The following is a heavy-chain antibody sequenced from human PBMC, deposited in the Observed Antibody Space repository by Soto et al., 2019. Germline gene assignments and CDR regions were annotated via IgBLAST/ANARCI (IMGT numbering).Heavy chain of an antibody. CDR1: GFAFSSYG. J-gene: IGHJ4*02. CDR3: VSDRGYGHASVPYS. CDR2: ISYDGSLQ. Sequence: QAQLVESGGGVVQPGRSLRLSCAASGFAFSSYGMHWVRQSPGTGLEWVAVISYDGSLQHYADSVKGRFTIFRDNSKTLVFLQMSSMRAEDTAVYYCVSDRGYGHASVPYSWGQGTLVSVSS. V-gene: IGHV3-30*03. D-gene: IGHD5-18*01.